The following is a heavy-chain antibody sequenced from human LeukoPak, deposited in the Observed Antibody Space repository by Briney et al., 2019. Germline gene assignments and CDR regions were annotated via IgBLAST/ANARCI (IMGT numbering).Heavy chain of an antibody. CDR2: IYHSGST. Sequence: SETLSLTCTVSGYSISSGYYWGWIRQPPGKGLEWIGSIYHSGSTYYNPSLKSRVTISVDTSKNQFSLKLSSVTAADTAVYYCARVDYGDYVNFDYWGQGTLVTVSS. J-gene: IGHJ4*02. CDR3: ARVDYGDYVNFDY. V-gene: IGHV4-38-2*02. D-gene: IGHD4-17*01. CDR1: GYSISSGYY.